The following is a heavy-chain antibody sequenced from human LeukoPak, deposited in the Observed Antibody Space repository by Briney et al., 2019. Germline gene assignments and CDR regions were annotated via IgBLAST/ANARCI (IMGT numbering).Heavy chain of an antibody. CDR1: GFTFSSYA. J-gene: IGHJ4*02. CDR3: AKYGGYYFDPFDY. D-gene: IGHD3-22*01. CDR2: IGGSGATT. V-gene: IGHV3-23*01. Sequence: PRGSLRLSCAASGFTFSSYAMSWVRQAPGKGLEWVSSIGGSGATTYYADSVRGRFTISRDNSGDTLYLQMNSLRAEDTAVYYCAKYGGYYFDPFDYWGQGTLVTVSS.